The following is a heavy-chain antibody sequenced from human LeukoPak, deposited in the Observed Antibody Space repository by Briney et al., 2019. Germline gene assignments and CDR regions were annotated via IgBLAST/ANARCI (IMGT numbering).Heavy chain of an antibody. D-gene: IGHD3-3*01. J-gene: IGHJ6*03. CDR2: INHSGST. CDR3: ARIVLRFLEWLPPYYYYYMDV. CDR1: GGSFSGYY. Sequence: SETLSLTCAVYGGSFSGYYWSWIRQPPGKGLEWIGEINHSGSTNYNPSFKSRVTISVDTSKNQFSLKLSSVTAADTAVYYCARIVLRFLEWLPPYYYYYMDVWGKGTTVTVSS. V-gene: IGHV4-34*01.